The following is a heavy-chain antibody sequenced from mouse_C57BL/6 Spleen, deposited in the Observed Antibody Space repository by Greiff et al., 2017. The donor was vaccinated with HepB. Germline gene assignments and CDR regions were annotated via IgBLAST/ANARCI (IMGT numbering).Heavy chain of an antibody. V-gene: IGHV1-64*01. Sequence: QVQLQQPGAELVKPGASVKLSCKASGYTFTSYWMHWVKQRPGQGLEWIGMIHPNSGSTNYNEKFKSKATLTVDKSSSTAYMQLSSLTSEDSAVYYCARFTTVVGGDYWGQGTTLTVSS. CDR3: ARFTTVVGGDY. CDR2: IHPNSGST. D-gene: IGHD1-1*01. J-gene: IGHJ2*01. CDR1: GYTFTSYW.